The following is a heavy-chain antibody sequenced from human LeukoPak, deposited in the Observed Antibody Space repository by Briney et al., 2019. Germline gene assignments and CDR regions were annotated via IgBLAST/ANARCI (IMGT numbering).Heavy chain of an antibody. V-gene: IGHV3-21*01. Sequence: PGGSLRLSCAVSGFIFSSYSMNWVRQAPGKGLEWVSSISTSSIYIYYADSVKGRFTISRDNSKNTLYVQMNSLRAEDTAVYYCARGAHKRDDYGGFFDYWGQGTLVPVSS. CDR2: ISTSSIYI. D-gene: IGHD4-23*01. CDR3: ARGAHKRDDYGGFFDY. J-gene: IGHJ4*02. CDR1: GFIFSSYS.